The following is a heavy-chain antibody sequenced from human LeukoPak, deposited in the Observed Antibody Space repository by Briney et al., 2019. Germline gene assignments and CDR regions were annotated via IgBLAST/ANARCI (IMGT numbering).Heavy chain of an antibody. CDR1: GGSISSYY. J-gene: IGHJ4*02. Sequence: SETLSLTCTVSGGSISSYYWSWIRQPPGKGPEWIGYIYYSGSTNYNPSLKSRVTISVDTSKNQLSLKLSYVTAADTAVYYCARYGSGSYYNGPPFDYWGQGTLVTVSS. D-gene: IGHD3-10*01. V-gene: IGHV4-59*01. CDR3: ARYGSGSYYNGPPFDY. CDR2: IYYSGST.